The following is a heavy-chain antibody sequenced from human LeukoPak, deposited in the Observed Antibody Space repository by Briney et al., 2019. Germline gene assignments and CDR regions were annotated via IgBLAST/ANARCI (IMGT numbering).Heavy chain of an antibody. CDR1: GFNFSGYW. V-gene: IGHV3-74*01. D-gene: IGHD3-3*01. CDR2: IDNDGHGI. Sequence: GGSLRLSCAASGFNFSGYWIHWVRQGPEKGLELVSRIDNDGHGIIYADSVKGRFTTSRDNAKNTPYLQMNSLRVEDTAVYYCAAGGGWDPSFGVVTHIDVWGKGTTVAVS. CDR3: AAGGGWDPSFGVVTHIDV. J-gene: IGHJ6*03.